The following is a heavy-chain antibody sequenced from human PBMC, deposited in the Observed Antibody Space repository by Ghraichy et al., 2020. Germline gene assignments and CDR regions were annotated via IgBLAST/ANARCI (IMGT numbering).Heavy chain of an antibody. CDR2: IYHTGST. CDR1: GGSISTTRW. Sequence: SETLSLTCAVSGGSISTTRWWSWVRQTPEKGLEWIGEIYHTGSTNYNPSLKSRVTISVDKSKNQFSLKVTSVTAADTVVYFCARGLYSGSRLDPWGQGTLVSVSS. D-gene: IGHD1-26*01. CDR3: ARGLYSGSRLDP. J-gene: IGHJ5*02. V-gene: IGHV4-4*02.